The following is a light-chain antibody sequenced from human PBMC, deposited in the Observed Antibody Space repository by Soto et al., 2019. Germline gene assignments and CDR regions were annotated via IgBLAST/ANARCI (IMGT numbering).Light chain of an antibody. Sequence: ETVMTQSPATLSVSPGERATLSCKASQIINDNLSWYQQKPGQPPRLIMFRTSTRASGVSARLSGSGSETEFNITIGSRQEEDVAFYYCHQYNKWPRATFGGGTKVEIK. V-gene: IGKV3-15*01. CDR2: RTS. J-gene: IGKJ4*01. CDR1: QIINDN. CDR3: HQYNKWPRAT.